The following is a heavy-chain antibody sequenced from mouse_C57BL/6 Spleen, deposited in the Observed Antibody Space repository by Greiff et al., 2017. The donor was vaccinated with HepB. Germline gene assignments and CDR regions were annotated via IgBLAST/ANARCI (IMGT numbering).Heavy chain of an antibody. CDR2: INPNNGGT. V-gene: IGHV1-22*01. CDR3: ARSPTVVAETSNYFDY. J-gene: IGHJ2*01. Sequence: VQLQQSGPELVKPGASVKMSCKASGYTFTDYNMHWVKQSHGKSLEWIGYINPNNGGTSYNQKFKGKATLTVNKSSSTAYMELRSLTSEDSAVYYCARSPTVVAETSNYFDYWGQGTTLTVSS. D-gene: IGHD1-1*01. CDR1: GYTFTDYN.